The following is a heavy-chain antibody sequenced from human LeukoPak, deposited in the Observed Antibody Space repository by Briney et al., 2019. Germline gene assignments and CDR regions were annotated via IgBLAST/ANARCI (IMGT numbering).Heavy chain of an antibody. J-gene: IGHJ4*02. Sequence: GGSLRLSCAASGFTVNSNYMSWVRHAPGKGLEWVSVIYSGGSTYYADSVKGRFTISRDISKNTLFLQMNALRAEDTAVYYCARRAGAYSHPYDYWGQGTLVTVSS. CDR3: ARRAGAYSHPYDY. D-gene: IGHD4/OR15-4a*01. V-gene: IGHV3-66*04. CDR2: IYSGGST. CDR1: GFTVNSNY.